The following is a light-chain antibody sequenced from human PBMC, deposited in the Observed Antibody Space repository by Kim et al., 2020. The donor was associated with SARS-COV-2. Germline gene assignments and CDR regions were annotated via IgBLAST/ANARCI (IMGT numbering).Light chain of an antibody. J-gene: IGKJ2*01. CDR3: QQYYTTPYT. V-gene: IGKV4-1*01. CDR1: RSVLYSSNNKNY. Sequence: DIVMTQSPDSLAVSLGERATINCKSSRSVLYSSNNKNYLTWYQQKAGQPPKLLIYWASTRESGVPDRFSGSGSGTDFTLTISSLQAEDVAVYYCQQYYTTPYTFGQGTKLEI. CDR2: WAS.